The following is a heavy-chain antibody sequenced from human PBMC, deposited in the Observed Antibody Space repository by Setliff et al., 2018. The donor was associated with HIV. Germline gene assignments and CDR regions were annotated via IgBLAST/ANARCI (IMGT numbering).Heavy chain of an antibody. D-gene: IGHD5-18*01. J-gene: IGHJ4*02. CDR1: DGSVSGYY. CDR3: AREMDGYSDY. CDR2: IYYSGST. V-gene: IGHV4-59*02. Sequence: SETLSLTCTVSDGSVSGYYWAWIRQPPGKGLEWIGYIYYSGSTNYNPSLKSRVTISVDTSKNQFSLKLNSVTAADTAVYYRAREMDGYSDYWGQGTLVTVSS.